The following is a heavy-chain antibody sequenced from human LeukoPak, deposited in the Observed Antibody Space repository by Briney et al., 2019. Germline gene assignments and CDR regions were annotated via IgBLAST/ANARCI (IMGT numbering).Heavy chain of an antibody. J-gene: IGHJ3*02. D-gene: IGHD6-13*01. CDR1: GFTFSSYS. Sequence: GSLRLSCAASGFTFSSYSMNWIRQAPGKGLEWVSSISGSSSYIYYADSVKGRFTISRDNSRNTLYLQMNSLRTEDTAMYYCARGGSSWDFAFDIWGQGTMVTVSS. CDR2: ISGSSSYI. CDR3: ARGGSSWDFAFDI. V-gene: IGHV3-21*01.